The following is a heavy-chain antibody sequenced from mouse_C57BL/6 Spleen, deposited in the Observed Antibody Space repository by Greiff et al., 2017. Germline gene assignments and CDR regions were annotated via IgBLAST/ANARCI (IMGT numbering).Heavy chain of an antibody. J-gene: IGHJ2*01. CDR2: ISDGGSYT. Sequence: EVQGVESGGGLVKPGGSLKLSCAASGFTFSSYALSWVRQTPEKRLEGVATISDGGSYTYYPDNVKGRFTISRDNAKNNLYLQMSHLKSEDTAMYYCARDNFNFDYWGQGTTLTVSS. D-gene: IGHD1-3*01. CDR1: GFTFSSYA. V-gene: IGHV5-4*01. CDR3: ARDNFNFDY.